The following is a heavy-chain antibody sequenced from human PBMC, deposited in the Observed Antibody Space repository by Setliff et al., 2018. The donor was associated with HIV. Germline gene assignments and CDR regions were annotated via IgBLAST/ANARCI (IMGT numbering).Heavy chain of an antibody. CDR3: ARLSRGGSSWYSLYFDY. Sequence: PSETLSLTCTVSGGSISSYYWSWIRQPPGKGLEWIGYIYYSGSTNYNPSLKSRVTISVDTSKNQFSPKLSSVTAADTAVYYYARLSRGGSSWYSLYFDYWGQGTLVTVSS. D-gene: IGHD6-13*01. CDR1: GGSISSYY. CDR2: IYYSGST. V-gene: IGHV4-59*01. J-gene: IGHJ4*02.